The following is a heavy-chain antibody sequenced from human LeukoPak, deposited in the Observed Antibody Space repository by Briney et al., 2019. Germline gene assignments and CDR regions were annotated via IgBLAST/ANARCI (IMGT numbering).Heavy chain of an antibody. V-gene: IGHV1-69*05. Sequence: SVKVSCKASGGTFSSYAISWVRQAPGQGLEWMGRIIPIFGTANHAQKFQGRVTITTGESTSTAYMELSSLRSEDTAVYYCATSRTSYGVGFDYWGQGTLVTVSS. CDR3: ATSRTSYGVGFDY. CDR1: GGTFSSYA. D-gene: IGHD4-17*01. J-gene: IGHJ4*02. CDR2: IIPIFGTA.